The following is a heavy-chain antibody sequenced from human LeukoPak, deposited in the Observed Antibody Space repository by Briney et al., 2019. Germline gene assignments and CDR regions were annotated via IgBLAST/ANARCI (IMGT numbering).Heavy chain of an antibody. V-gene: IGHV4-39*06. Sequence: SETLSLTCTVSGGSISSYYWGWIRQPPGKGLEWIGSIYYNGFTYYSPSLKSRVTISVDTSKNQFPLRLNSVTAADTAVYFCARMDDFWSGSSAFDIWGQGTMVTVSS. CDR1: GGSISSYY. D-gene: IGHD3-3*01. CDR2: IYYNGFT. CDR3: ARMDDFWSGSSAFDI. J-gene: IGHJ3*02.